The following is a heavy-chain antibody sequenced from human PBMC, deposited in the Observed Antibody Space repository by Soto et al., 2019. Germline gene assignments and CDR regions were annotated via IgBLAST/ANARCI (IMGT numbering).Heavy chain of an antibody. CDR1: GFTFGDYA. CDR2: IRSKAYGGTT. CDR3: TRGTRPYGMDV. J-gene: IGHJ6*02. Sequence: EVQLVDSGGGLVQPGRSLRLSCTGSGFTFGDYAMSWVRRAPGKGLEWVGFIRSKAYGGTTEWAASVRGRCTFSRDDSRRIAYLQMNSLKTEDTGVYCCTRGTRPYGMDVWGQGTTVTVSS. D-gene: IGHD6-6*01. V-gene: IGHV3-49*04.